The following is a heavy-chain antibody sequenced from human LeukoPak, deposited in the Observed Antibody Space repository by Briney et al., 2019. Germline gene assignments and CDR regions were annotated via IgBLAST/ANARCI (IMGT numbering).Heavy chain of an antibody. CDR3: ASLDSHLDY. D-gene: IGHD1-1*01. CDR1: GGTFSSYA. Sequence: GASVKASCKASGGTFSSYAISWVRQAPGQGLEWMGRIIPIFGIANYAQKFQGRVTITADKSTSTAYMELSSLRSEDTAVYYCASLDSHLDYWGQGTLVTVSS. J-gene: IGHJ4*02. V-gene: IGHV1-69*04. CDR2: IIPIFGIA.